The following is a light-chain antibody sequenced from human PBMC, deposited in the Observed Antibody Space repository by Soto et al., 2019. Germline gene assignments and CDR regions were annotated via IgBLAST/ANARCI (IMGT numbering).Light chain of an antibody. CDR3: CSYAGSSTYV. V-gene: IGLV2-23*02. CDR1: NSDIGSYSL. CDR2: EVI. Sequence: QSVLTQPASVSGSPGQSITISCTGTNSDIGSYSLVSWYQHPPGKAPHLIIYEVIKRPSGVSNRFSGSKSGNTASLIISGLQAEDEADYYCCSYAGSSTYVFGTGTKVTVL. J-gene: IGLJ1*01.